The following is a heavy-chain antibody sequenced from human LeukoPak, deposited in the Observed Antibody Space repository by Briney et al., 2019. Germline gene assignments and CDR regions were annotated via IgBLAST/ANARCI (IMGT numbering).Heavy chain of an antibody. V-gene: IGHV3-7*01. CDR1: GFTFRNYW. CDR3: ARVPSNFDDFWGGYLTGYYYYYMDV. D-gene: IGHD3-3*01. J-gene: IGHJ6*03. Sequence: GGSLRLSCAASGFTFRNYWMNWVRQAPGKGLEWVASIKQDGSKKYYVDSVRGRFTISRDNAKNSLYLQMNSLRAEDTAVYYCARVPSNFDDFWGGYLTGYYYYYMDVWGKGTTVTVSS. CDR2: IKQDGSKK.